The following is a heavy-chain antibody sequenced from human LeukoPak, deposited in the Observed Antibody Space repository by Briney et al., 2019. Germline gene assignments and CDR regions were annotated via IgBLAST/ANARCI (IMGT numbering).Heavy chain of an antibody. J-gene: IGHJ4*02. CDR3: ARVGYYDSSGYYDY. D-gene: IGHD3-22*01. CDR1: GYTFTGYY. CDR2: INPNSGGT. V-gene: IGHV1-2*06. Sequence: ASVKVSCKASGYTFTGYYMHWVRQAPGQGLEWMGRINPNSGGTNYAQKFQGRVTMTRDTSISTAYMELSTLRSDDTAVYHCARVGYYDSSGYYDYWGQGTLVTVSS.